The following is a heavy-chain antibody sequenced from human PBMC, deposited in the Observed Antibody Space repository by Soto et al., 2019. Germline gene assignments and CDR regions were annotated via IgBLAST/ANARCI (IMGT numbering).Heavy chain of an antibody. CDR1: GGSISSSSYY. J-gene: IGHJ4*02. CDR2: IYYSGST. V-gene: IGHV4-39*01. D-gene: IGHD4-17*01. CDR3: ARRDYGDYLAFDY. Sequence: PSETLSLTCTVSGGSISSSSYYWGWIRQPPGKGLEWIGSIYYSGSTYYNPSLKSRVTVSVDTSKNQFSLKLSSVTAADTAVYYCARRDYGDYLAFDYWGQGTLVTVSS.